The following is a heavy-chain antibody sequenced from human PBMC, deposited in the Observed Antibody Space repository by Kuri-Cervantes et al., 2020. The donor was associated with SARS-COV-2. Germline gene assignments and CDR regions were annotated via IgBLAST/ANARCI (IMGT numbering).Heavy chain of an antibody. CDR3: ARDLNGSGSYYPYYYYGMDV. Sequence: ASVKVSCKVFGYTLTELSMHWVRQAPGQGLEWMGWISAYNGNTNYAQKLQGRVTMTTDTSTSTAYMELRSLRSDDTAVYYCARDLNGSGSYYPYYYYGMDVWGQGTTVTVSS. V-gene: IGHV1-18*01. CDR1: GYTLTELS. D-gene: IGHD3-10*01. CDR2: ISAYNGNT. J-gene: IGHJ6*02.